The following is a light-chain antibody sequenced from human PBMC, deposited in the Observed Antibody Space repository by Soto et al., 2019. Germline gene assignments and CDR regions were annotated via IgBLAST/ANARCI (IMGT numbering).Light chain of an antibody. CDR3: QQYNDWPFT. V-gene: IGKV3-15*01. J-gene: IGKJ3*01. Sequence: EIVMTQSPGTLSVSPRERATLSCSASQSVSVNLAWYQQKPGQAPRLLIYGVFTRATGIPARFNGSESGTEFTLTISSLHSEDFAVYYCQQYNDWPFTFGPGTKVDIK. CDR1: QSVSVN. CDR2: GVF.